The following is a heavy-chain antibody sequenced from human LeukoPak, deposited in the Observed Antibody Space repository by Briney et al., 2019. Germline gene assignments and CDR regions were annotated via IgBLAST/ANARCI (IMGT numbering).Heavy chain of an antibody. Sequence: GASVKVSCKASGYTFTGYYMHWVRQAPGQGLEWMGWINPNSGGTNYAQKFQGRVTMTRNTSISTAYMELSSLRSEDTAVYYCARYSGRGQRITIFGVVIIPSGGFDPWGQGTLVTVSS. CDR2: INPNSGGT. J-gene: IGHJ5*02. CDR1: GYTFTGYY. CDR3: ARYSGRGQRITIFGVVIIPSGGFDP. D-gene: IGHD3-3*01. V-gene: IGHV1-2*02.